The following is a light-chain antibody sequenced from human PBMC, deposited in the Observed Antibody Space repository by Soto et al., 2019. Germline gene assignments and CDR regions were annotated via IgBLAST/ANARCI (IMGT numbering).Light chain of an antibody. J-gene: IGKJ4*01. CDR1: QSVSSN. CDR3: QQYNNWPLT. Sequence: EIVMTQSPATLSVSPGERATLSCGASQSVSSNLAWYQQKPGQGPRLLIYGASSRATGIPARFSGSGSATEFTLSISSLQSEDFAVYYCQQYNNWPLTFGGGTKVDIK. CDR2: GAS. V-gene: IGKV3-15*01.